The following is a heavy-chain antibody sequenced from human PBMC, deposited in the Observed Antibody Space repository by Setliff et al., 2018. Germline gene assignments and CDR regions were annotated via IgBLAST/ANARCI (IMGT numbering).Heavy chain of an antibody. J-gene: IGHJ4*02. CDR2: MNPNSGNT. CDR1: GYTFTSYN. Sequence: ASVKVSCKASGYTFTSYNINWVRQATGQGLEWMGWMNPNSGNTGYAQKFQGRVTMTRNTSIKTAYMELNSLRSEDTAVYYCARGTLWFGEPIDYWGQGTPVTVS. D-gene: IGHD3-10*01. CDR3: ARGTLWFGEPIDY. V-gene: IGHV1-8*01.